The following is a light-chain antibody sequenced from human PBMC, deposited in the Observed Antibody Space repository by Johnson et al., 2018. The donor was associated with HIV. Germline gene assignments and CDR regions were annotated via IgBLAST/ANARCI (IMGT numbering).Light chain of an antibody. CDR2: DNH. CDR3: GTWDSSLSVYV. CDR1: SSNIGNNY. Sequence: HSVLTQPPSMSAAPGQKVTISCSASSSNIGNNYVSWYQQLPGTAPKVLIYDNHKRPSGIPDRVSGSKSGTSATLGITGLQTGDEADYYCGTWDSSLSVYVFGTGTKVTVL. V-gene: IGLV1-51*01. J-gene: IGLJ1*01.